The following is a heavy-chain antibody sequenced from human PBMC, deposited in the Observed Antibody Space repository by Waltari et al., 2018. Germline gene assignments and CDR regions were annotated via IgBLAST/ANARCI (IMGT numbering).Heavy chain of an antibody. CDR3: ATAARRRDVGDLS. D-gene: IGHD3-16*02. Sequence: DVQVWESGGDFVKPGGSLRLSCAASGFTFNDYGMSWVRQVPGKGLECVTVISSAGRTNHADSVKGRFTITRDNAKNSMHLQMSSLRAEDTAVYYCATAARRRDVGDLSWGQGTLVTVSS. CDR1: GFTFNDYG. CDR2: ISSAGRT. V-gene: IGHV3-23*03. J-gene: IGHJ4*02.